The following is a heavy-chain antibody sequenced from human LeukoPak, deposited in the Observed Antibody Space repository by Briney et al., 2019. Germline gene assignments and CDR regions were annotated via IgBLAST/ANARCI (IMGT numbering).Heavy chain of an antibody. CDR1: GDSISSSNSY. D-gene: IGHD3/OR15-3a*01. J-gene: IGHJ4*02. V-gene: IGHV4-39*01. CDR2: IYYSGNT. Sequence: SETLSLTCTVSGDSISSSNSYWGWIRQPPGKGLEWIGSIYYSGNTYYNASLKSQVSISIDTSKNQFSLKLTSVTAADTAVYYCARQTGSGLFILPGGQGTLVTVSS. CDR3: ARQTGSGLFILP.